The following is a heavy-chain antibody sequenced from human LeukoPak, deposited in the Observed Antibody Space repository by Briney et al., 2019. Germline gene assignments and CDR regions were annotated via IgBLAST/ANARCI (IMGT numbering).Heavy chain of an antibody. CDR2: INSAGSST. CDR3: ANEVTIFGVVPGIYYYYMDV. V-gene: IGHV3-74*01. J-gene: IGHJ6*03. CDR1: GFTFSSYS. Sequence: TGGSLRLSCAASGFTFSSYSMNWVRQSPGKGLVWVSRINSAGSSTNYADSVKGRFTISRDNTKNTLYLQMNSLRAEDTAVYYCANEVTIFGVVPGIYYYYMDVWGKGTTVTVSS. D-gene: IGHD3-3*01.